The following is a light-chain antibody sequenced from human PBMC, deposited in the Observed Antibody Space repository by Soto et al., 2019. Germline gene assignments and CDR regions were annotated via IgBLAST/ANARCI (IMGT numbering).Light chain of an antibody. CDR3: QQRSSWPLT. V-gene: IGKV3-11*01. J-gene: IGKJ4*01. Sequence: EIVVTQSPATLSVSPGERTTLSCRTSQSVATNLAWYQQKPGQAPRLLIYDASKRADGIPARLTGSGSGTDFTLTISSLEPEDFAVYYCQQRSSWPLTFGGGTKVDIK. CDR1: QSVATN. CDR2: DAS.